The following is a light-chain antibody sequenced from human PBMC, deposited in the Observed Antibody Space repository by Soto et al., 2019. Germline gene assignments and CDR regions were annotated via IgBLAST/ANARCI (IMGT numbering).Light chain of an antibody. CDR1: QDIRSD. V-gene: IGKV1-6*01. CDR3: LQDYNYPLT. J-gene: IGKJ4*01. CDR2: AAS. Sequence: AIQMTQFPSSLSASVGDRVTITCRASQDIRSDLGWYQQRPGKAPRVLIYAASSLQSGVPSRFRGSGSGTDFTLTISSLQPEDFATYYCLQDYNYPLTFGGGTKVEIK.